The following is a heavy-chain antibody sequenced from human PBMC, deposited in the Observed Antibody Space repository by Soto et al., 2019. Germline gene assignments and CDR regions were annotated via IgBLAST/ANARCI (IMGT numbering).Heavy chain of an antibody. V-gene: IGHV1-8*01. J-gene: IGHJ4*02. Sequence: QVQLVQSGAEVQKPGASVKVSCKASGYTFTTYDINWVRQATGQGLEWMGWMNPNSGDTGYAQKFQGRVTMTRNTSIITAYMELSSLRSEDTAVYYCARGRGYDASFDYWGQGTLVTVSS. D-gene: IGHD5-12*01. CDR1: GYTFTTYD. CDR2: MNPNSGDT. CDR3: ARGRGYDASFDY.